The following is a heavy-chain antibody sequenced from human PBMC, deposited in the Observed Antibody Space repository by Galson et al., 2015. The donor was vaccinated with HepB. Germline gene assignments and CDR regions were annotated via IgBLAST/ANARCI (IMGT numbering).Heavy chain of an antibody. J-gene: IGHJ4*02. V-gene: IGHV6-1*01. CDR3: ARSAGDLDY. Sequence: CAISGDSVSSNGAAWNWIRQSPSRGLEWLGRTYYRSKWYYGYAVSVKSRITINPDTSKNQFSLHLNSVTPEDTAVYYCARSAGDLDYWGQGILATVSS. D-gene: IGHD7-27*01. CDR1: GDSVSSNGAA. CDR2: TYYRSKWYY.